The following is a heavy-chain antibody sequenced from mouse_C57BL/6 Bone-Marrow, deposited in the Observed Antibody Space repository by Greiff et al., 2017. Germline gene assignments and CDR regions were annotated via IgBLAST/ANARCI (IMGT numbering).Heavy chain of an antibody. CDR1: GFSLTSYG. Sequence: VQLQQSGPGLAQPSPSLSITCTASGFSLTSYGVHWVRQSPGKGLEWLGVIWSGGSTDYNAAFISRTSISKDSTKSQVFFKMNGLQADDTAIYYCARKTTVVALFDYWGQGTTLTVSS. D-gene: IGHD1-1*01. J-gene: IGHJ2*01. CDR3: ARKTTVVALFDY. CDR2: IWSGGST. V-gene: IGHV2-2*01.